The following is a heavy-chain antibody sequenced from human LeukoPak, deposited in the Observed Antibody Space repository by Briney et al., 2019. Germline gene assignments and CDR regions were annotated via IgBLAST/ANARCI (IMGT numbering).Heavy chain of an antibody. Sequence: PGGSLRLSCAASGFTFSSYWMSWVRQAPGKGLEWVANIKQDGSEKYYVDSVKGRFTISRDNAKNSLYLQMNSLRAEDTAVYYCAKGLSWGPYYFDYWGQGTLVTVSS. V-gene: IGHV3-7*03. D-gene: IGHD3-16*01. CDR3: AKGLSWGPYYFDY. CDR2: IKQDGSEK. CDR1: GFTFSSYW. J-gene: IGHJ4*02.